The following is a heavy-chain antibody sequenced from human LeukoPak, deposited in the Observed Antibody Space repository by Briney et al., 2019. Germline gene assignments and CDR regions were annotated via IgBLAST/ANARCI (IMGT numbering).Heavy chain of an antibody. D-gene: IGHD2-2*02. V-gene: IGHV3-48*01. CDR3: ARDEEYCSSTSCYILLDY. J-gene: IGHJ4*02. Sequence: GGSLRLSCAASGFTFSSYSMNWVRQAPGKGLEWVSYISSSSSTIYYADSVKGRFTISRDNAKNSLYLQMNSLRAEDTAVYYCARDEEYCSSTSCYILLDYWGQGTLVTVSS. CDR2: ISSSSSTI. CDR1: GFTFSSYS.